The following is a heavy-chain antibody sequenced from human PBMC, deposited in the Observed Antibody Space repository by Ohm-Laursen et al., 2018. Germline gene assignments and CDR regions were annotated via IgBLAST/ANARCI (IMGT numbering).Heavy chain of an antibody. D-gene: IGHD7-27*01. CDR1: GFTFSNYE. CDR3: ARDGTGSNAFDI. Sequence: SLRLSCTASGFTFSNYEMNWVRQAPGKGLEWVSYISSSGSTIYYADSVKGRFTISRDNAKNSLYLQMNSLRAEDTAVYYCARDGTGSNAFDIWGQGTMVTVSS. V-gene: IGHV3-48*03. J-gene: IGHJ3*02. CDR2: ISSSGSTI.